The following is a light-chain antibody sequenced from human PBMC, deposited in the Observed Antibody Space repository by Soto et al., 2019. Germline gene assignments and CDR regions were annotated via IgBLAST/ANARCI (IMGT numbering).Light chain of an antibody. CDR2: SDN. V-gene: IGLV1-44*01. CDR3: AAWDLRLVV. Sequence: QSVLTQPPSASGTPGQRVTISCSGSSSNIGTNTVTWYQHLPGAAPRLLIYSDNQRPSGVPDRFSGSKSGTSASLAISGLQSEDDADYYCAAWDLRLVVFGGGTKLTVL. J-gene: IGLJ2*01. CDR1: SSNIGTNT.